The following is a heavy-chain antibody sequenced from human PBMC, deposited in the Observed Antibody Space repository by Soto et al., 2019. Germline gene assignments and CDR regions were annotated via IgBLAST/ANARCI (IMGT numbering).Heavy chain of an antibody. CDR2: ISYDGSNK. CDR3: DKDQGTLFRGVAYGLDV. CDR1: GYTLSSYA. V-gene: IGHV3-30*18. Sequence: QVQLVESGGGVVQPGRSLRLSCAASGYTLSSYAMHWVRQAPGKGLEWVAVISYDGSNKYYLDSVKGRFTISRDNSKNTLYLQMNRLRGEDTAVYYCDKDQGTLFRGVAYGLDVWGQGTTVNVSS. D-gene: IGHD3-10*01. J-gene: IGHJ6*02.